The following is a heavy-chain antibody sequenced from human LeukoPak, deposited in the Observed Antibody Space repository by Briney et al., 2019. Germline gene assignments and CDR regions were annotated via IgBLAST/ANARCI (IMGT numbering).Heavy chain of an antibody. CDR3: ASGGYPEYSSSY. V-gene: IGHV1-69*13. Sequence: SVKVSRKASGGTFSSYAISWVRQAPGQGLEWMGGIIPIFGTANYAQKFQGRVTITADESTSTAYMELSSLRSEDTAVYYCASGGYPEYSSSYWGQGTLVTVSS. J-gene: IGHJ4*02. D-gene: IGHD6-6*01. CDR1: GGTFSSYA. CDR2: IIPIFGTA.